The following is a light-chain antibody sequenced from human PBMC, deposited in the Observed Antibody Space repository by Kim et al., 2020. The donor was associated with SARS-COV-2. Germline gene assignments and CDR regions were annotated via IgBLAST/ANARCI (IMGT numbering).Light chain of an antibody. J-gene: IGKJ4*01. CDR2: AAS. CDR3: QQLNSYPLT. CDR1: QGISSY. V-gene: IGKV1-9*01. Sequence: ASVGDRVTITCRASQGISSYLAWYQQTPGKAPKLLIYAASTLRSGVPSRFSGSGSGTEFTLTISSLQPEDFATYYCQQLNSYPLTFGGGTKVDIK.